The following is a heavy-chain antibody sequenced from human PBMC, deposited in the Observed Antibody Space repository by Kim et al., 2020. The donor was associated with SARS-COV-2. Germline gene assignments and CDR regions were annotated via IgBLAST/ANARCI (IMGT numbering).Heavy chain of an antibody. CDR3: ARRDTSWFDP. Sequence: SETLSLTCSVSGGSINTFSYFWGWIRQPPGEGLEWIVYVHSSGKAYYNLSLKSRVTTSLDTSKNQFSLKLSSVTAADTAVYYCARRDTSWFDPWGQGTLVTVSS. CDR1: GGSINTFSYF. CDR2: VHSSGKA. V-gene: IGHV4-39*01. J-gene: IGHJ5*02.